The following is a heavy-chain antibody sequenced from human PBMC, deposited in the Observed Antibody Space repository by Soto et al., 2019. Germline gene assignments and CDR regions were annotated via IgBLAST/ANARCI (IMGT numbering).Heavy chain of an antibody. D-gene: IGHD6-13*01. Sequence: GGSLRLSCAASGFTFSSYDMHWVRQATGKGLEWVSAIGTAGDTYYPGSVKGRFTISRENAKNSLYLQMNSLRAEDTAVYYCARAGQQLVLIDYWGQGTLVTVSS. CDR1: GFTFSSYD. CDR3: ARAGQQLVLIDY. V-gene: IGHV3-13*01. CDR2: IGTAGDT. J-gene: IGHJ4*02.